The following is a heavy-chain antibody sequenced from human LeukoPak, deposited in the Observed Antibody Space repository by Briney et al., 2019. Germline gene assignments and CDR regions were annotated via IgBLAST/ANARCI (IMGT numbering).Heavy chain of an antibody. CDR3: ARFRFGYYDSSAPR. V-gene: IGHV3-21*01. D-gene: IGHD3-22*01. CDR1: GFTLSTYS. Sequence: GGSLRLSCAASGFTLSTYSLNWVRQAPGKGLEWVSSISSSSLYIYYADSVKGRFTISRDNAKNSLFLQMNSLRAEDTAVYYCARFRFGYYDSSAPRWGQGTLVTVSS. J-gene: IGHJ4*02. CDR2: ISSSSLYI.